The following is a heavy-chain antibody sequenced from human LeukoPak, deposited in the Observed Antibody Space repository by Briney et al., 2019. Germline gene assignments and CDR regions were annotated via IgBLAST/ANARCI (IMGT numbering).Heavy chain of an antibody. D-gene: IGHD6-19*01. CDR1: GGSISSGSYY. Sequence: NPSETLSLTCTVSGGSISSGSYYWSWIRQPAGKGLEWIGRIYTSGSTNYNPSLKSRVTISVDTSKNQFSLKLSSVTAADTAVYYCARSRPNVYSSGWPFDYWGQGTLVTVSS. CDR3: ARSRPNVYSSGWPFDY. V-gene: IGHV4-61*02. J-gene: IGHJ4*02. CDR2: IYTSGST.